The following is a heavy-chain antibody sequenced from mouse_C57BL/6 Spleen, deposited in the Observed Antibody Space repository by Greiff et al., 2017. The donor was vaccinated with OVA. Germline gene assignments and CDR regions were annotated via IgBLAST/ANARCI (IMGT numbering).Heavy chain of an antibody. CDR1: GFTFSDYG. J-gene: IGHJ3*01. CDR2: ISSGSSTI. Sequence: EVMLVESGGGLVKPGGSLKLSCAASGFTFSDYGMHWVRQAPEKGLEWVAYISSGSSTIYYADTVKGRFTISRDNAKNTLFLQMTSLRSEDTAMYYCARDLSTMVTTTGAWFAYWGQGTLVTVSA. CDR3: ARDLSTMVTTTGAWFAY. V-gene: IGHV5-17*01. D-gene: IGHD2-2*01.